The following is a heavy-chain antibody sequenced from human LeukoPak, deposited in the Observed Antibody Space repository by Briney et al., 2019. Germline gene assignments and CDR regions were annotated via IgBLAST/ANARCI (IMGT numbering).Heavy chain of an antibody. D-gene: IGHD6-13*01. CDR3: ARVDRGDYSSSPVPYYNYYMNV. J-gene: IGHJ6*03. CDR1: GFTCSYYS. CDR2: ISSSSSLI. V-gene: IGHV3-21*01. Sequence: GGSLRLSCAASGFTCSYYSMNWVRQAPGRGLEWVSCISSSSSLIFYSDSVRGRFTISRDNAKNLLYLHMNSLRVEDTAVYYCARVDRGDYSSSPVPYYNYYMNVWGKGTTVTVSS.